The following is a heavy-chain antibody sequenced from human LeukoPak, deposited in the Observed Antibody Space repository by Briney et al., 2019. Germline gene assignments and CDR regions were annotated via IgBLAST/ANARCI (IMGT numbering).Heavy chain of an antibody. Sequence: GASVKVSCKASGYTFTSYYMHWVRQAPGQGLEWMGIINPSGGSTSYAQKFQGRVTMTRDTSTSTVYMELSSLRSEDTAVYYCARGGRRGYSGYDREAFDIWGQGTMVTVSS. CDR3: ARGGRRGYSGYDREAFDI. CDR1: GYTFTSYY. V-gene: IGHV1-46*01. J-gene: IGHJ3*02. CDR2: INPSGGST. D-gene: IGHD5-12*01.